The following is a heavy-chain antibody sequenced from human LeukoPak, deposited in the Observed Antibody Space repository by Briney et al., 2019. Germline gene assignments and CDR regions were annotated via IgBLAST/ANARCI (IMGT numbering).Heavy chain of an antibody. CDR1: GGSISSYY. V-gene: IGHV4-59*01. J-gene: IGHJ6*03. Sequence: SETLSLTCTVSGGSISSYYWSWLRHPPGKGLEWIGYIYYSGSTNYNPSLKSRVTISEDTSKNTFSLQLSSVTAAATAVYYCARAAGYCSGGSCYYYYYYYMDVWGKGTTVTVSS. CDR3: ARAAGYCSGGSCYYYYYYYMDV. D-gene: IGHD2-15*01. CDR2: IYYSGST.